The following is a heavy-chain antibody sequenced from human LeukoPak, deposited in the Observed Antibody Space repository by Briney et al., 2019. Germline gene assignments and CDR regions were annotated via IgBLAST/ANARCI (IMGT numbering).Heavy chain of an antibody. CDR1: GGTFSSYA. Sequence: SVKVSCKASGGTFSSYAISWVRQAPGQGLEWMGGIIPIFGTANYAQKFQGRVTITTDESTSTAYMELSSLRSDDTAVYYCARDVSRMAGLYYFDSWGQGTLVTVSS. CDR3: ARDVSRMAGLYYFDS. V-gene: IGHV1-69*05. J-gene: IGHJ4*02. CDR2: IIPIFGTA. D-gene: IGHD3/OR15-3a*01.